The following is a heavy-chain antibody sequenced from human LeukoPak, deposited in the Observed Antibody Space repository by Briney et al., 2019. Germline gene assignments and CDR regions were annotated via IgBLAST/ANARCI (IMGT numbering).Heavy chain of an antibody. CDR3: ARGQGTVTTH. J-gene: IGHJ4*02. D-gene: IGHD4-17*01. CDR2: INHSGSA. Sequence: SETLSLTCAVSGGSFSGYYWTWIRQPPGKGLEWIGEINHSGSANYTPSLKSRVTISLDTSKNQFSLKLSSVTAADTAVYYCARGQGTVTTHWGQGTLVTVSS. CDR1: GGSFSGYY. V-gene: IGHV4-34*01.